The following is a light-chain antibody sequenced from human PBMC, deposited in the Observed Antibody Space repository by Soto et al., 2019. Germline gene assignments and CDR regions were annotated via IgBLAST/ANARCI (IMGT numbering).Light chain of an antibody. Sequence: EIVLTQSPGTLSLSPGERATLSCSASQSVSSSYLAWYQQKPGQAPRLLIYGASSRATGIPGRFSGSGSGTEFTLTISSLQSEDFAVYYCQQYDDWPSFGQGTKVDIK. V-gene: IGKV3-20*01. J-gene: IGKJ1*01. CDR1: QSVSSSY. CDR2: GAS. CDR3: QQYDDWPS.